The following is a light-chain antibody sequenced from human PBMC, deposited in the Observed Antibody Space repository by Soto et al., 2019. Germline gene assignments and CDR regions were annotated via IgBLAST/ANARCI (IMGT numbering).Light chain of an antibody. Sequence: QSVLTQPPSVSGAPGQRVTISCTGSSSNIGAGYDVHWYQQLPGTAPKLLIHGNSNRPSGVPVRISGSKSGTSASLAITGLQAEDEADYYCQSYDSSLSGSVFGGGTKVTVL. CDR3: QSYDSSLSGSV. J-gene: IGLJ2*01. V-gene: IGLV1-40*01. CDR2: GNS. CDR1: SSNIGAGYD.